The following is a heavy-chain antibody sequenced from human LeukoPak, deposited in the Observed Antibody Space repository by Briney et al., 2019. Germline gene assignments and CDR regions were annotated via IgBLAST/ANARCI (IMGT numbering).Heavy chain of an antibody. CDR3: ARGGQQLDNWFDP. CDR2: MYYSGST. CDR1: GGSISSSSYY. Sequence: PSETLSLTCTVSGGSISSSSYYWGWIRQPPGKGLEWIGSMYYSGSTYYKASLKSRVTISVDTSKNQFSLKLSSVTAADTAVYYCARGGQQLDNWFDPWGQGTLVTVSS. J-gene: IGHJ5*02. V-gene: IGHV4-39*07. D-gene: IGHD6-13*01.